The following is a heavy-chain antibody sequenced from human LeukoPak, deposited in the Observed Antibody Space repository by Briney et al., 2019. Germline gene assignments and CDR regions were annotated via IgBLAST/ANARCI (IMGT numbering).Heavy chain of an antibody. J-gene: IGHJ6*03. CDR1: GYTFTSYG. CDR3: ARDHCSSTSCPRHYYYMDV. Sequence: ASVKVSCKASGYTFTSYGISWVRQAPGQGLEWMGWISAYNGNTNYAQKLQGRVTMTTDTSTSTAYMELRSLRSDDTAVYYCARDHCSSTSCPRHYYYMDVWGKGTTVTVSS. CDR2: ISAYNGNT. V-gene: IGHV1-18*01. D-gene: IGHD2-2*01.